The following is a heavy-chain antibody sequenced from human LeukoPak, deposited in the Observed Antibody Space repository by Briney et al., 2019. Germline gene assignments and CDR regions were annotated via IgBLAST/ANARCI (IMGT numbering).Heavy chain of an antibody. Sequence: NSSETLSLTCTVSSGSISSGGYYWSWIRQPPGKGLEWIGYIYHSGSTYYNPSLKSRVTISVDRSKNQFSLKLSSVTAADTAVYYCARGVAGPIDYWGQGTLVTVSS. CDR3: ARGVAGPIDY. CDR1: SGSISSGGYY. D-gene: IGHD2-15*01. V-gene: IGHV4-30-2*01. CDR2: IYHSGST. J-gene: IGHJ4*02.